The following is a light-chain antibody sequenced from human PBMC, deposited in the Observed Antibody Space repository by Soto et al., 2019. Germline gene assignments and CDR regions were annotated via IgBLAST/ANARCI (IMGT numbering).Light chain of an antibody. CDR2: KAS. V-gene: IGKV1-5*03. CDR1: QSISSW. J-gene: IGKJ1*01. CDR3: QQYNSYWT. Sequence: DIQMTQSPSTLYASVGDRVTITCRASQSISSWLAWYQQKPGKAPKLLIYKASSLESGVPSRFSGNGSGTEFTLTISSLQPDDFATYYCQQYNSYWTFGQGTKVEIK.